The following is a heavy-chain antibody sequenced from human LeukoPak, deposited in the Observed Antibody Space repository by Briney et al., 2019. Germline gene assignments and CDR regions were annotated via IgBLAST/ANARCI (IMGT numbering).Heavy chain of an antibody. V-gene: IGHV1-69*13. Sequence: EASVKVSCKASGGTFSSYAISWVRQAPGQGLEWMGGIIPIFGTANYAQKFQGRVTIAADESTSTAYMELSSLRSEDTAVYYCAREYKNRGLVSSWFDPWGQGTLVTVSS. CDR3: AREYKNRGLVSSWFDP. CDR1: GGTFSSYA. D-gene: IGHD1-14*01. J-gene: IGHJ5*02. CDR2: IIPIFGTA.